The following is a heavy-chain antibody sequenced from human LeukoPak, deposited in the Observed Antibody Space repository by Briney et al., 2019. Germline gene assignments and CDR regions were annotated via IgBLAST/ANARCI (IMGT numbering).Heavy chain of an antibody. V-gene: IGHV3-30-3*01. Sequence: GGSLRLSCAASRFTFSIYAMHWVRQAPGKGLEWVAVISYDGSNKYYADSVKGRFTISRDNSKNTLYLQMNSLRAEDTAVYYCARDGNFGENWFDPWGQGTLVTVSS. D-gene: IGHD4-23*01. CDR2: ISYDGSNK. J-gene: IGHJ5*02. CDR3: ARDGNFGENWFDP. CDR1: RFTFSIYA.